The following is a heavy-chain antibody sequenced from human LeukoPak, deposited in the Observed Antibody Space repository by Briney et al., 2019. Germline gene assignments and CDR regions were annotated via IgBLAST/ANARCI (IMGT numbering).Heavy chain of an antibody. Sequence: PGRSLRLSCTASGFTFGDYAMSWGRQAPGKGLEWVGFIRSKAYGGTTEYAASVKGRFTISRDDSKSIVYLQMNSLKTEDTAVYYCTRTYYYDSSGSIWGQGTTVTVSS. CDR3: TRTYYYDSSGSI. D-gene: IGHD3-22*01. V-gene: IGHV3-49*04. CDR1: GFTFGDYA. CDR2: IRSKAYGGTT. J-gene: IGHJ6*02.